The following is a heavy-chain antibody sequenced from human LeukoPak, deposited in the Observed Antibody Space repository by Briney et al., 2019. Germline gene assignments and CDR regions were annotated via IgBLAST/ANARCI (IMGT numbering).Heavy chain of an antibody. V-gene: IGHV3-30*18. CDR1: GFIFSNAW. Sequence: SGGSLRLSCAASGFIFSNAWMSWVRQAPGKGLEWVAVISYDGSNKYYADSVKGRFTISRDNSKNTLYLQMNSLRAEDTAVYYCAKGLWYYYDSSGYVDYWGQGTLVTVSS. CDR2: ISYDGSNK. J-gene: IGHJ4*02. D-gene: IGHD3-22*01. CDR3: AKGLWYYYDSSGYVDY.